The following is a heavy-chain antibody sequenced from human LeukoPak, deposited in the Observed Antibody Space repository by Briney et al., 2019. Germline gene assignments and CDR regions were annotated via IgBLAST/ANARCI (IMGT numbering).Heavy chain of an antibody. V-gene: IGHV4-59*08. J-gene: IGHJ4*02. CDR3: AVITMVRGVWKDDLYYFDY. Sequence: SETLSLTCTVSGGSISSYYWSWTRQPPGKGLEWIGYIYYSGSTNYNPSLKSRVTISVDTSKNQFSLKLSSVTAADTAVYYCAVITMVRGVWKDDLYYFDYWGQGTLVTVS. CDR2: IYYSGST. CDR1: GGSISSYY. D-gene: IGHD3-10*01.